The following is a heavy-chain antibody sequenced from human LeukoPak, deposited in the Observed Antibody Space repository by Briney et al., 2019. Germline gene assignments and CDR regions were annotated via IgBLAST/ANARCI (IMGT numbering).Heavy chain of an antibody. J-gene: IGHJ4*02. CDR1: GFTFSTYG. CDR3: TREGGFDH. Sequence: GGSLRLSCAASGFTFSTYGMHWVRQAPGKGLEWVAFIRHDESDKYYADSVKGRFTISRDNSKNTVYLQMNSLRPEDTAVYYCTREGGFDHWGQGALVTVSS. D-gene: IGHD1-26*01. V-gene: IGHV3-30*02. CDR2: IRHDESDK.